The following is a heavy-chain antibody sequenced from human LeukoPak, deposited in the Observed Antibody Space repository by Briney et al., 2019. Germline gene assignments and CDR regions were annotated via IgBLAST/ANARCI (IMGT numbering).Heavy chain of an antibody. CDR1: GGSISSYY. CDR2: IYTSGSI. V-gene: IGHV4-4*07. Sequence: SETLSLTCTVSGGSISSYYWSWIRQPAGKGLEWIGRIYTSGSINYNPSLKSRVTMSVDTSKNQFSLKLSSVTAADTAVYYCARETLGGHGSGSYYKSGNIISDSAWFDPWGQGTLVTVSS. CDR3: ARETLGGHGSGSYYKSGNIISDSAWFDP. D-gene: IGHD3-10*01. J-gene: IGHJ5*02.